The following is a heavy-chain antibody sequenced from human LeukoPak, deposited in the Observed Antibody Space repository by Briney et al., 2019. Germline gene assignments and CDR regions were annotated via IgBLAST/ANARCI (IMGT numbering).Heavy chain of an antibody. CDR3: ARGGYSRGYFDY. V-gene: IGHV3-7*01. J-gene: IGHJ4*02. Sequence: PGGSLRLSCAVSGFSFSDYWMSWVRQAPGKGLEWVANIKPTGSDKYYVDSVKGRFTMSRDNAKTSLYLQMNSLRVGDTAVYYCARGGYSRGYFDYWGQGTLVTVSS. CDR1: GFSFSDYW. D-gene: IGHD5-18*01. CDR2: IKPTGSDK.